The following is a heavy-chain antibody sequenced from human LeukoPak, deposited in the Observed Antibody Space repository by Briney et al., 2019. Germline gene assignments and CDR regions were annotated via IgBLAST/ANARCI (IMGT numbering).Heavy chain of an antibody. Sequence: GASVKVSCKASGYTFTSYYVHWVRQAPGQGLEWMGIINPSGGSTSYAQKFQGRVTMTRDTSTSTVYMELSSLRSEDTAVYYCARDSSSWYRSFDPWGQGTLVTVSS. D-gene: IGHD6-13*01. V-gene: IGHV1-46*01. J-gene: IGHJ5*02. CDR1: GYTFTSYY. CDR2: INPSGGST. CDR3: ARDSSSWYRSFDP.